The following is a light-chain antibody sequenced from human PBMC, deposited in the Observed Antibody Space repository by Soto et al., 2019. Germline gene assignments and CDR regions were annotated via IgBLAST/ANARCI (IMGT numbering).Light chain of an antibody. CDR2: GNN. CDR1: SSNIGAGYD. Sequence: QSVLTQPPSVSGAPGQRVTISCTGSSSNIGAGYDVHWYQQFPGTAPKLLIYGNNNRPSGVPDRFSGSKSGTSASLAIAGLQAEDEAEYYCQSYDSSLSENVIFGGGTKLTVL. V-gene: IGLV1-40*01. CDR3: QSYDSSLSENVI. J-gene: IGLJ2*01.